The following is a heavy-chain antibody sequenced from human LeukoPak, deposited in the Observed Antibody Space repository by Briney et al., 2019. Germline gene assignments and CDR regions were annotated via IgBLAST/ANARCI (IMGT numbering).Heavy chain of an antibody. CDR2: INTNTGNP. J-gene: IGHJ3*02. V-gene: IGHV7-4-1*02. CDR3: ARPSSTDAFDI. CDR1: GYTFTSYP. D-gene: IGHD2-15*01. Sequence: ASVKVSCKTSGYTFTSYPMNWVRQAPGQGLEWMGWINTNTGNPTYAQGFTGRFVFSLDTSVSTAYLQISSLKAEDTAVYYCARPSSTDAFDIWGQGTMVTVSS.